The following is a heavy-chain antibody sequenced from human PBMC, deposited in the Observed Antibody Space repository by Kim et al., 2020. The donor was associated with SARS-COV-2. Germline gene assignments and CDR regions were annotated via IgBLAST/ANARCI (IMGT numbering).Heavy chain of an antibody. Sequence: GGSLRLSCAASGFTFSSYGMHWVRQAPGKGLEWVAVISYDGSNKYYADSVKGRFTISRDNSKNTLYLQMNSLRAEDTAVYYCAKLGYCSSTSCYEAFDI. CDR2: ISYDGSNK. CDR3: AKLGYCSSTSCYEAFDI. D-gene: IGHD2-2*01. V-gene: IGHV3-30*18. CDR1: GFTFSSYG. J-gene: IGHJ3*02.